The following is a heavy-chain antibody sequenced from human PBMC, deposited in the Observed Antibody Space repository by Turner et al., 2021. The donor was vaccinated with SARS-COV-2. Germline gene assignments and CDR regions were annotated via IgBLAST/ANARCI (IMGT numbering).Heavy chain of an antibody. V-gene: IGHV3-21*01. CDR2: ISSSSSYI. CDR3: ARGLYDFWSAYRY. D-gene: IGHD3-3*01. J-gene: IGHJ4*02. Sequence: EVQLVESGGGLVKPGGSLRLFCAASGFTFSIYTMNWVRQAPGKGLEWVSSISSSSSYIYYADSVKGRFTISRDNAKNSLYLQMNSLRAEDTAVYYCARGLYDFWSAYRYWGQGTLVTVSS. CDR1: GFTFSIYT.